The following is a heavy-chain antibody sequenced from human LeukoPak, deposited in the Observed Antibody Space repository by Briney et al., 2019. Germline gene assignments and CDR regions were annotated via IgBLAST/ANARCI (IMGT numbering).Heavy chain of an antibody. CDR2: IWYDGSNK. CDR1: GFTFSSYG. CDR3: ARDRDCSSTSCYAAGVFDY. V-gene: IGHV3-33*01. J-gene: IGHJ4*02. D-gene: IGHD2-2*01. Sequence: PGGSLRLSCAASGFTFSSYGMHWVRQAPGKGLEWVAVIWYDGSNKYYADSVKGRFTISRDNSKNTLYLQMNSLRAEDTAVYYCARDRDCSSTSCYAAGVFDYWGQGTLATVSS.